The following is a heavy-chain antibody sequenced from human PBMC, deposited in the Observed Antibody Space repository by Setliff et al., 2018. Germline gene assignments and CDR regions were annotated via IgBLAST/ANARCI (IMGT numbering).Heavy chain of an antibody. CDR1: GYTFAGYY. CDR3: ARERGDIVTTTSYYYYLDV. J-gene: IGHJ6*03. V-gene: IGHV1-69*05. Sequence: GASVKVSCKASGYTFAGYYISWVRQAPGQGLEWMGGIIPIFGTTNYAQRFQGRVTITTDESTSTAYMELSSLRSEDTAVYYCARERGDIVTTTSYYYYLDVWGKGTTVTVSS. CDR2: IIPIFGTT. D-gene: IGHD5-12*01.